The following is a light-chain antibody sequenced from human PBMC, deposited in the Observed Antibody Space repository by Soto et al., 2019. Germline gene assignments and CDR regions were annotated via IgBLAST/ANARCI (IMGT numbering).Light chain of an antibody. CDR2: DAS. V-gene: IGKV1-13*02. CDR3: QQSTSYPRT. J-gene: IGKJ1*01. CDR1: QAISNT. Sequence: IQLTQSPSSLSASVGDRVTITCRASQAISNTLIWYQQKPGKAPKILIYDASSLESGVPSRFSGSGSGTDFTLTISSLQPEDFATYYCQQSTSYPRTFGQGTKVDIK.